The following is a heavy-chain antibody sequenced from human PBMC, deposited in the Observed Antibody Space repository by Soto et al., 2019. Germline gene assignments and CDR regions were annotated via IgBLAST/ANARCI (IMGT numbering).Heavy chain of an antibody. CDR3: ARGRAPMATVHHAFDI. J-gene: IGHJ3*02. CDR1: GFTFSSYG. CDR2: IWYDGSNK. D-gene: IGHD5-12*01. Sequence: GGSLRLSCAASGFTFSSYGMHWVRQAPGKGLEWVAVIWYDGSNKYYADSVKGRFTISRDNSKNTLYLQMNSLRAEDTAVYYCARGRAPMATVHHAFDIWGQGTMVTVSS. V-gene: IGHV3-33*01.